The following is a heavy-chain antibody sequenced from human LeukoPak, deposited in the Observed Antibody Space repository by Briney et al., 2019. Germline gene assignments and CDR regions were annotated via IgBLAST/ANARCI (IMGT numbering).Heavy chain of an antibody. Sequence: GGSLRLSCAASGFTFSSYWMHWVRQAPGKGLVWVSRINSDGSSTSYADSVKGRFTISRDNARNTLYLQMNSLRAEDTAVYYCARERLYSSSWYGGEDYWGQGTLVTVSS. J-gene: IGHJ4*02. CDR2: INSDGSST. V-gene: IGHV3-74*01. CDR3: ARERLYSSSWYGGEDY. D-gene: IGHD6-13*01. CDR1: GFTFSSYW.